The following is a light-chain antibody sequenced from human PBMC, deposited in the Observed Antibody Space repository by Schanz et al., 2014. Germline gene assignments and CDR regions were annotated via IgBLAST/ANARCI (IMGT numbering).Light chain of an antibody. V-gene: IGLV2-14*01. CDR1: SSDVGGYNY. J-gene: IGLJ1*01. CDR3: SSYSGSYSFV. Sequence: QSALTQPASVSGSPGQSITISCTGTSSDVGGYNYVSWYQQHPGKVPKLIIFDVSNRPSGVSDRFSGSKSGTTASLTISGLQAEDEADYYCSSYSGSYSFVFGTGTKLTVL. CDR2: DVS.